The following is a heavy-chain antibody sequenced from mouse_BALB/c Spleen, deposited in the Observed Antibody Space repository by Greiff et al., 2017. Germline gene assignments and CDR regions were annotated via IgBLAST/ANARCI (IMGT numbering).Heavy chain of an antibody. CDR3: ARDYYGSSFDY. J-gene: IGHJ2*01. Sequence: QVQLQQSGAELAKPGASVKMSCKASGYTFTSYWMHWVKQRPGQGLEWIGYINPSTGYTEYNQKFKDKATLTADKSSSTAYMQLSSLTSEDSAVYDCARDYYGSSFDYWGQGTTLTVSS. V-gene: IGHV1-7*01. CDR2: INPSTGYT. D-gene: IGHD1-1*01. CDR1: GYTFTSYW.